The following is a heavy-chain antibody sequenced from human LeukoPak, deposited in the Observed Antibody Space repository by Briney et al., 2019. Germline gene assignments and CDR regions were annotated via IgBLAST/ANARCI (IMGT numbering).Heavy chain of an antibody. V-gene: IGHV3-49*04. CDR2: IRSKAYGGTT. Sequence: GGSLRLSCTASGFTFGDYAMSWVRQAPGKGLEWVGFIRSKAYGGTTEYAASVKGRFTISRDDSKSIAYLQMNSLKTEDTAVYYCTRGGVVTAIPFDYWGQGTLVTVSS. CDR1: GFTFGDYA. J-gene: IGHJ4*02. D-gene: IGHD2-21*02. CDR3: TRGGVVTAIPFDY.